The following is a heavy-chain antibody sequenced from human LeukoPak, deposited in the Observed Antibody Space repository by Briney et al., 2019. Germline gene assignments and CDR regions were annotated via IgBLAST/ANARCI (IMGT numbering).Heavy chain of an antibody. D-gene: IGHD4-23*01. Sequence: RGSLRLFCAASRLTHSSNYKSWVRHAPGKGLDWVSVIYNGGSPYDADSVRGRFTISRDNSKNTLYLQMNSRRAEDTAVYYCARDYGGNFWGQGTLVTVSS. CDR3: ARDYGGNF. CDR2: IYNGGSP. V-gene: IGHV3-53*01. CDR1: RLTHSSNY. J-gene: IGHJ4*02.